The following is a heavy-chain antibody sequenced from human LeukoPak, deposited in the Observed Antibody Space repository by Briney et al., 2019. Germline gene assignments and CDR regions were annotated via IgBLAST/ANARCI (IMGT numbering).Heavy chain of an antibody. CDR1: GGSFSGYY. CDR2: INHSGST. D-gene: IGHD2-21*02. J-gene: IGHJ4*02. V-gene: IGHV4-34*01. CDR3: ARRMVVTAMGFDY. Sequence: SETLSLTCAIYGGSFSGYYWSWIRQPPGKELEWIGEINHSGSTNYNPSLKSRVTISVDASKNQFSLKLSSVTAADTAVYYCARRMVVTAMGFDYWGQGTLVTVSS.